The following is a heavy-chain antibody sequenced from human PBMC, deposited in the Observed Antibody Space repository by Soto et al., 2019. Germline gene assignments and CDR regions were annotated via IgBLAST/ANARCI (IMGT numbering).Heavy chain of an antibody. V-gene: IGHV1-69*13. CDR3: ARGAVGGTAYYYYGMDV. CDR2: IIPIFGTA. Sequence: SVKVSCKASGGTFSSYAISWVRQAPGQGLEWMGGIIPIFGTANYAQKFQGRVTITADESTSTAYMELSSLRSEDTAVYYCARGAVGGTAYYYYGMDVWGQGTTVTVSS. CDR1: GGTFSSYA. D-gene: IGHD1-26*01. J-gene: IGHJ6*02.